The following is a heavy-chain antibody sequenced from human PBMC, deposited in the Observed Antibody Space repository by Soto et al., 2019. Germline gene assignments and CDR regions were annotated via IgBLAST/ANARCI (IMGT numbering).Heavy chain of an antibody. CDR3: AKGPLNYDYVWGSYRYATEFDY. Sequence: EVQLLESGGGLVQPGGSLRLSCAASGFTFSSYAMSWVRQAPGKGLEWVSAISGSGGSTYYADSVKGRFTISRDNSKNSLYLQMNTRRAEDTAVYYCAKGPLNYDYVWGSYRYATEFDYWGQGTLVTVSS. V-gene: IGHV3-23*01. J-gene: IGHJ4*02. CDR2: ISGSGGST. CDR1: GFTFSSYA. D-gene: IGHD3-16*02.